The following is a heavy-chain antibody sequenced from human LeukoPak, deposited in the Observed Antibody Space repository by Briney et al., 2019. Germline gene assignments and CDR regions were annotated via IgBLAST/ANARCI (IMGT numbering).Heavy chain of an antibody. CDR2: MNPNSGNT. D-gene: IGHD1-26*01. V-gene: IGHV1-8*03. CDR3: ARGRVYSGTYYLYFDY. J-gene: IGHJ4*02. Sequence: ASVKVSCKASGYTFTSYDINWVRQATGQGLEWMGWMNPNSGNTGYAQKFQGRVTITRNTSISTAYMELSSLRSEDTAVYYCARGRVYSGTYYLYFDYWGQGTLVTVSS. CDR1: GYTFTSYD.